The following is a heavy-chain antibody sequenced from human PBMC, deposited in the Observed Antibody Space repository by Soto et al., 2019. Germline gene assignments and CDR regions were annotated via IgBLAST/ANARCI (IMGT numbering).Heavy chain of an antibody. CDR2: IYYSGST. Sequence: PSETLSLTCTVSGGSISSGGYYWSWIRQHPGKGLEWIGYIYYSGSTYYNPSLKSRVTISVDTSKNQFSLKLSSVTAADTAVYYCATWFGGPPRHYYYYGMDVWGQGTMVTVSS. D-gene: IGHD3-10*01. CDR1: GGSISSGGYY. CDR3: ATWFGGPPRHYYYYGMDV. J-gene: IGHJ6*02. V-gene: IGHV4-31*03.